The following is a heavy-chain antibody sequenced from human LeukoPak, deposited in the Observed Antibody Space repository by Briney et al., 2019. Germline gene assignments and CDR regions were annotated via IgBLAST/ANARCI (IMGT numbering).Heavy chain of an antibody. CDR3: ARAQTNADGDPTLFDC. CDR1: GFIVTGNY. D-gene: IGHD4-17*01. CDR2: VYSDGRT. Sequence: PGGSLRLSCAASGFIVTGNYMSWVRQAPGQGPEWVSVVYSDGRTSYPDSVKGRFTISRDNSRNTLYLQMTSLRAEDSAVYYCARAQTNADGDPTLFDCWGQGTLVTVSS. V-gene: IGHV3-66*01. J-gene: IGHJ4*02.